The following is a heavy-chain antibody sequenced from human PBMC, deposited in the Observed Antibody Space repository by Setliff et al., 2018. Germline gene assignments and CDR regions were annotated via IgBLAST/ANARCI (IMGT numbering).Heavy chain of an antibody. CDR1: GGSISSHY. CDR2: IYYSGGT. CDR3: ARDRPDYDFWSGSNAFDI. J-gene: IGHJ3*02. V-gene: IGHV4-59*11. D-gene: IGHD3-3*01. Sequence: PSETLSLTCTVSGGSISSHYWSWIRQPPGKGLEWIGYIYYSGGTNYNPSLKSRVTISVDTSKNQFSLKLSSVTAAGTAVYYCARDRPDYDFWSGSNAFDIWGQGTMVTVSS.